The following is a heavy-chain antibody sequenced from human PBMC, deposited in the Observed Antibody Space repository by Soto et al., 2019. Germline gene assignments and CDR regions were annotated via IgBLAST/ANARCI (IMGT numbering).Heavy chain of an antibody. D-gene: IGHD3-10*01. J-gene: IGHJ6*02. CDR3: ARGLLLWFGELPMWDEHYYYYYGMDV. Sequence: GGSLRLSCAASGFTFSSYAMHWVRQAPGKGLEWVAVISYDGSNKYYADSVKGRFTISRDNSKNTLYLQMNSLRAEDTAVYYCARGLLLWFGELPMWDEHYYYYYGMDVWGQGTTVTLSS. V-gene: IGHV3-30-3*01. CDR2: ISYDGSNK. CDR1: GFTFSSYA.